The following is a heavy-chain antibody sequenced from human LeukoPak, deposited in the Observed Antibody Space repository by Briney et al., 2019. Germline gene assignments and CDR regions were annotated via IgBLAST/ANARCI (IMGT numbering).Heavy chain of an antibody. CDR3: ASGDGGAPVTTRSVAFDI. J-gene: IGHJ3*02. CDR1: GATFSSYA. V-gene: IGHV1-69*05. D-gene: IGHD4-17*01. CDR2: IIPIFDTA. Sequence: SVKVSCKASGATFSSYAISWVRQAPGQGLEWMGGIIPIFDTANYAQKFQGRVTITTDESTSTAYMEPSSLRSEATAVYYCASGDGGAPVTTRSVAFDIWGQGTMVTVSS.